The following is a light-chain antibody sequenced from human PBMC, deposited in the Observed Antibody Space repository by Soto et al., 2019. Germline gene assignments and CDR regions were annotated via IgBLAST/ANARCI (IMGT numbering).Light chain of an antibody. CDR3: AAWDYSLNCYV. CDR1: SSNIGSNT. V-gene: IGLV1-44*01. J-gene: IGLJ1*01. CDR2: SNK. Sequence: SVQTQVPTECGTPGERDSKKSTGRSSNIGSNTVNWYQQLPGTAPKLLIYSNKQRPSGVPDRFSGSKSGTSASLAISVLQSEDEADYYCAAWDYSLNCYVFGTRTKVTVL.